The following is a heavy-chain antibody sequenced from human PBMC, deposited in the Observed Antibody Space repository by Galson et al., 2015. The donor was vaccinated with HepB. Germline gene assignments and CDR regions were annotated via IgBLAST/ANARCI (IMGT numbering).Heavy chain of an antibody. V-gene: IGHV3-48*04. Sequence: SLRLSCAASGFTFSTYSMNWVRQAPGKGLEWVSYISGSSTTIYYADSVKGRFTISRDNAKNTLYLQMNSLRAEDTAVYYCARDQYYYDSSGYYSGMDVWGQGTTVTVSS. CDR1: GFTFSTYS. CDR2: ISGSSTTI. CDR3: ARDQYYYDSSGYYSGMDV. J-gene: IGHJ6*02. D-gene: IGHD3-22*01.